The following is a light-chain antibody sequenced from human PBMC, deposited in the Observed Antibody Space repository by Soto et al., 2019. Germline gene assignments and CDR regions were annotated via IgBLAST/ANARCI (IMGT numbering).Light chain of an antibody. CDR1: LSVSFY. CDR3: QQYGSSGT. CDR2: DSS. V-gene: IGKV3-11*01. Sequence: VVLTQSPSTLSLSPGERATLSFRAILSVSFYLDWYQQKPGQAPSLLISDSSNRATGIPARFSGSGSGTDFTTTIRTLETEDFGVYYCQQYGSSGTFGQGTKVDIK. J-gene: IGKJ1*01.